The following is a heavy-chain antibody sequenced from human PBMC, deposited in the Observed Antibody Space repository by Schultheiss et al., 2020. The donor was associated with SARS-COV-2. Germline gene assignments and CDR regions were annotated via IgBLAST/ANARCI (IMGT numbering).Heavy chain of an antibody. CDR1: GFTFSSYW. Sequence: GGSLRLSCAASGFTFSSYWMSWVRQAPGKGLEWVANIKQDGSEKYYVDSVKGRFTISRDNAKNSLYLQMNSLRAEDTAVYYCARQQQLVRVHWFDPWGQGTLVTVSS. D-gene: IGHD6-13*01. CDR3: ARQQQLVRVHWFDP. V-gene: IGHV3-7*01. J-gene: IGHJ5*02. CDR2: IKQDGSEK.